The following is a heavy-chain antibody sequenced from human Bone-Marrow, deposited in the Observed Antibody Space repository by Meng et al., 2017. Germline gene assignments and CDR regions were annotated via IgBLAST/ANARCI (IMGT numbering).Heavy chain of an antibody. V-gene: IGHV4-59*01. CDR2: IYYSGST. CDR1: GGSISSYY. J-gene: IGHJ6*02. CDR3: ARQATYCGGDCYWAGYYYYGTDV. Sequence: SATLSLTCTVSGGSISSYYWSWIRQPPGKGLEWIGYIYYSGSTNYNPSLKSRVTISVDTSKNQFSLKLSSVTAADTAVYYCARQATYCGGDCYWAGYYYYGTDVWGQGTTVTVSS. D-gene: IGHD2-21*02.